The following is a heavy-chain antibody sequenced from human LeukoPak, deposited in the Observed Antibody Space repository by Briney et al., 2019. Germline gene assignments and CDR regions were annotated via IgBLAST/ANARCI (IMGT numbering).Heavy chain of an antibody. CDR3: RKRMGGSETYYFDY. CDR1: GGTFSSDC. V-gene: IGHV3-23*01. CDR2: ISSGGGYT. D-gene: IGHD3-10*01. Sequence: PGGSLRLSCAASGGTFSSDCRNWVRRAPGKGLGWVAVISSGGGYTNYADSVKGWFTSSRDNSKQNLYLQMNSLRAEDKAVYYCRKRMGGSETYYFDYWGQGTLVPVSS. J-gene: IGHJ4*02.